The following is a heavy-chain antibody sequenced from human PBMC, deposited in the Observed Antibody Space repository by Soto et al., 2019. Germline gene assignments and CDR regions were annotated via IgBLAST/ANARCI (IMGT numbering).Heavy chain of an antibody. V-gene: IGHV4-39*01. CDR2: IYYSGTT. CDR3: ARLGGRMVTTDY. J-gene: IGHJ4*02. CDR1: GGSISSSSSF. Sequence: SETLSLTCTVSGGSISSSSSFWGWIRQPPEKGLEWIGSIYYSGTTYYNPSLKSRVTISVDTSKNQFSLKLTSVTAADTAVYYCARLGGRMVTTDYWGQGTLVTVSS. D-gene: IGHD4-17*01.